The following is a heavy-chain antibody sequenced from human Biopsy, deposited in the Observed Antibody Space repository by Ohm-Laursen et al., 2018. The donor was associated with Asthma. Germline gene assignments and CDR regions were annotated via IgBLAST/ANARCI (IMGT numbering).Heavy chain of an antibody. CDR3: ARTYYDFLTGQVKDAFGI. CDR1: GYNFISFA. V-gene: IGHV1-3*01. Sequence: ASVKVSCKASGYNFISFAIHWVRQAPGQRLEWMGWINAGNGNTKYSQKFQGRVSITRDTSASTAYMELRSLRSEDTAAYYRARTYYDFLTGQVKDAFGIWGQGTMVTVSS. J-gene: IGHJ3*02. D-gene: IGHD3-9*01. CDR2: INAGNGNT.